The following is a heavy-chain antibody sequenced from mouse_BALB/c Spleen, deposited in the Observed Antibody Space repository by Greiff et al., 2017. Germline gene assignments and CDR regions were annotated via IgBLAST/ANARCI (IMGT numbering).Heavy chain of an antibody. CDR3: ARDDYDGYWYFDV. CDR1: GFAFSSYD. D-gene: IGHD2-4*01. Sequence: EVMLVESGGGLVKPGGSLKLSCAASGFAFSSYDMSWVRQTPEKRLEWVAYISSGGGSTYYPDTVKGRFTISRDNAKNTLYLQMSSLKSEDTAMYYCARDDYDGYWYFDVWGAGTTVTVSS. V-gene: IGHV5-12-1*01. J-gene: IGHJ1*01. CDR2: ISSGGGST.